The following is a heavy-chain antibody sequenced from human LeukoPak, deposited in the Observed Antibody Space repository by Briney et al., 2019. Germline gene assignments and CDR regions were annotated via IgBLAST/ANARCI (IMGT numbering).Heavy chain of an antibody. Sequence: GGSLRLSCAASGFTLSSYWMHWVRQAPGKGRVLVSRINSDGSNTNYADSVKGRFTISRDNAKNSLYLQMSSLRADDTAVYYCARGRYCSAGICYFDYWGQGTLVTVSS. CDR1: GFTLSSYW. J-gene: IGHJ4*02. CDR2: INSDGSNT. D-gene: IGHD2-15*01. CDR3: ARGRYCSAGICYFDY. V-gene: IGHV3-74*01.